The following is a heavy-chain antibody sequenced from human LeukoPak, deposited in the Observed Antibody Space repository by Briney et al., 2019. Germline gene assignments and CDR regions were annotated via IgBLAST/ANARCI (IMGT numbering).Heavy chain of an antibody. CDR2: IYHSGNS. CDR3: ARRAGSGWPTFDY. Sequence: SETLSLTCAVSGYSISSGYCWGWVRQPPGKGLEWIGSIYHSGNSYYNPSLRSRVTISVDTSKNQFFLKVSSVTAADTAVYYCARRAGSGWPTFDYCGQGTLVTVSS. CDR1: GYSISSGYC. J-gene: IGHJ4*02. V-gene: IGHV4-38-2*01. D-gene: IGHD6-19*01.